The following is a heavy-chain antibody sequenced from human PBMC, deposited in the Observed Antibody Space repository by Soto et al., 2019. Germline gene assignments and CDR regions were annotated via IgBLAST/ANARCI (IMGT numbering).Heavy chain of an antibody. J-gene: IGHJ4*02. CDR2: LKGKSAGGTT. D-gene: IGHD6-19*01. Sequence: GSLRLYCAGYGFSFNTAWLTWVRQAPGKGLEWVALLKGKSAGGTTDYAALVTGRFTISSDDSKNTLYLQMNNLKIEDTDVYYCTTEFGFSSGQNDNWGQGP. V-gene: IGHV3-15*07. CDR1: GFSFNTAW. CDR3: TTEFGFSSGQNDN.